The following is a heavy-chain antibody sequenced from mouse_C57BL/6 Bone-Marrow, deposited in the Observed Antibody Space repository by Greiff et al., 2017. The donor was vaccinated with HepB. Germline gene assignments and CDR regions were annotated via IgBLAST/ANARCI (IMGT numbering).Heavy chain of an antibody. CDR3: TRPPYGSSHGWFAY. Sequence: VQLQQSGAELVRPGASVTLSCKASGYTFTDYEMHWVKQTPVHGLEWIGAIDTETGGTAYNQKFKGKSILTADKSISNVYMEIRSLTSEDSAVYYCTRPPYGSSHGWFAYWGQGTLVTVSA. CDR2: IDTETGGT. J-gene: IGHJ3*01. V-gene: IGHV1-15*01. D-gene: IGHD1-1*01. CDR1: GYTFTDYE.